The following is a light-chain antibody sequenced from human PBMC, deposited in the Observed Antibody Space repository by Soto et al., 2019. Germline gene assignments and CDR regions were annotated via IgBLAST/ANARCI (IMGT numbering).Light chain of an antibody. Sequence: EIVMTQSPLSLPVTLGEPASISCRSSQSLLHSNGYNYLDWYLQKPGQSPQLLIYLGSNRSSGVPDRFSGSGSGTDFTLKISRVEAEDVGVYYCQVYGSSSKTFGQGTKVDIK. V-gene: IGKV2-28*01. CDR2: LGS. CDR3: QVYGSSSKT. J-gene: IGKJ1*01. CDR1: QSLLHSNGYNY.